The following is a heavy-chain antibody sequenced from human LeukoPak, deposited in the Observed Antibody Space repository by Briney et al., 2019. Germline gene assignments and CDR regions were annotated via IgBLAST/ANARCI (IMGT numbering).Heavy chain of an antibody. CDR1: GFTFSSYA. CDR2: ISYDGSNK. CDR3: ARGAAPFSVDY. Sequence: PGGSLRLSCAASGFTFSSYAMHWVRQAPGKGLEWVAVISYDGSNKYYADSVKGRFTISRDNSKNTLYLQMNSLRAEDTAVYYCARGAAPFSVDYWGQGTPVTVSS. D-gene: IGHD6-25*01. J-gene: IGHJ4*02. V-gene: IGHV3-30-3*01.